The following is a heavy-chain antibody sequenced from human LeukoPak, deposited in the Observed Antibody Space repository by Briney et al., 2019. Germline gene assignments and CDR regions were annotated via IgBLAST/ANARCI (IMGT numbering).Heavy chain of an antibody. CDR1: GFIFTPYA. D-gene: IGHD1-14*01. CDR3: VRYTDSSYPD. V-gene: IGHV3-64D*06. Sequence: AGGSLRLSCSASGFIFTPYAMHWVRQAPGKGLEYVSAISSDGGGTXXXXSVKGRFTISRDNSKSTLYLQMSSLRPEDTAVYYCVRYTDSSYPDWGQGTLVTVSS. CDR2: ISSDGGGT. J-gene: IGHJ4*02.